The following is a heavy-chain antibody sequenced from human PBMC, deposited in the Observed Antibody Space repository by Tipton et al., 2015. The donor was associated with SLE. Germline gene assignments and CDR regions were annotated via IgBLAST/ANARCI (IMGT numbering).Heavy chain of an antibody. CDR3: ARHHLYYSSSWYYFDY. Sequence: LSLTCAVSGYSISSGYYWGWIRQPPGKGLEWIGYIYYSGSTYYNPSLKSRVTISVDTSKNQFSLKLSSVTAADTAVYYCARHHLYYSSSWYYFDYWGQGTLVTVSS. D-gene: IGHD6-13*01. J-gene: IGHJ4*02. CDR2: IYYSGST. CDR1: GYSISSGYY. V-gene: IGHV4-38-2*01.